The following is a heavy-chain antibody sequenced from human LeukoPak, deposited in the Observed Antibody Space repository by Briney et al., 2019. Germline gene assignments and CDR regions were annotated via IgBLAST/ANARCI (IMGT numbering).Heavy chain of an antibody. D-gene: IGHD4-17*01. J-gene: IGHJ4*02. CDR2: IRGSGGST. V-gene: IGHV3-23*01. Sequence: GGSLRLSCAASGFTFSSYAMSWVRQAPGKGLEWVSAIRGSGGSTYYADSVKGRFTISRDNSKNTLYLQMNSLRAEDTAVYYCATKGGPYGAPDYWGQGTLVTVSS. CDR3: ATKGGPYGAPDY. CDR1: GFTFSSYA.